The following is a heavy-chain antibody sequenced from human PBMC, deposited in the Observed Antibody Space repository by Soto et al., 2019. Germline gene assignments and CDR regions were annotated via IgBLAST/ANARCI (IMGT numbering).Heavy chain of an antibody. CDR2: ISADGSST. CDR3: ARFHIAAPRPI. V-gene: IGHV3-74*01. CDR1: GFSFSSNW. D-gene: IGHD6-13*01. J-gene: IGHJ3*02. Sequence: EVQLVESGGGLVQPGGSLRLSCVASGFSFSSNWMHWVRHAPGTGPVWVSRISADGSSTHYADLVKGRFTISRDNAKNTLYLHMKSLRVEDAAVYYCARFHIAAPRPIWGQGTMVTVSS.